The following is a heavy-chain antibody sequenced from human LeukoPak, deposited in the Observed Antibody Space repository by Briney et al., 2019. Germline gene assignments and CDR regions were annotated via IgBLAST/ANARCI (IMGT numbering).Heavy chain of an antibody. CDR1: GFTFSSYW. J-gene: IGHJ5*02. V-gene: IGHV3-7*01. D-gene: IGHD3-16*02. CDR3: ARETSVGTRGGLWGSYRLKWFDP. CDR2: IKQDGSEK. Sequence: GGSLRLSCAASGFTFSSYWMRWVRQAPGKGLEWVANIKQDGSEKYYVDSEKGRFTISRDNAKNSLYLQMNSLRVEDTAVYYCARETSVGTRGGLWGSYRLKWFDPWGQGTLGTVSS.